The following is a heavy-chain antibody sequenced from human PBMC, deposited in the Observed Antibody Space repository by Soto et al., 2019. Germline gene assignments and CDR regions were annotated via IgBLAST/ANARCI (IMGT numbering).Heavy chain of an antibody. J-gene: IGHJ4*02. D-gene: IGHD2-15*01. V-gene: IGHV3-33*01. CDR3: ATGYCSDAGCYLGCDY. Sequence: GGSLRLSCAASGFTFSSYGMHWVRQAPGKGLEWVAVIWHDGSNKHYADSVQGRFTISRDNSKNTLYLQMNSLRAEDTAVYYCATGYCSDAGCYLGCDYWGQGTLVTVSS. CDR2: IWHDGSNK. CDR1: GFTFSSYG.